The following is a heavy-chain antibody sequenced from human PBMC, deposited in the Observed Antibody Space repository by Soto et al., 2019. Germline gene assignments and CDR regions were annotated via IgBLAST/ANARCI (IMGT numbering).Heavy chain of an antibody. CDR3: ARALAAAGNKAAFDI. Sequence: SETLSLTCAVYGGSFSGYYWSWIRQPPGKGLEWIGEINHSGSTNYNPSLKSRVTISVDTSKNQFSLKLSSVTAADTAVYYCARALAAAGNKAAFDIWGQGTMVTVSS. V-gene: IGHV4-34*01. CDR1: GGSFSGYY. CDR2: INHSGST. J-gene: IGHJ3*02. D-gene: IGHD6-13*01.